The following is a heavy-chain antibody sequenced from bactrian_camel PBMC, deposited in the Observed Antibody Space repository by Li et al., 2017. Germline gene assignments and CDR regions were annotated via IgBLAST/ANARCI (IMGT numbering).Heavy chain of an antibody. V-gene: IGHV3S42*01. CDR1: GSTYTSYG. CDR2: IDGDGTT. Sequence: DVLLVESGGGSVQAGGSLTLSCAASGSTYTSYGMAWFRQTPGKEREGVAAIDGDGTTSYTDSVKGRFTISKDNAKNTLYLQMDSLRPEDSAMYYCAADYRRGWSCSVGRREFNNWGQGTQVTVS. J-gene: IGHJ4*01. CDR3: AADYRRGWSCSVGRREFNN. D-gene: IGHD1*01.